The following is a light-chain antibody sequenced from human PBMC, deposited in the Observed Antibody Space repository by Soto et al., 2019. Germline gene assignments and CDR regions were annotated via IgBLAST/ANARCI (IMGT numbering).Light chain of an antibody. CDR3: LSYTSANTRV. J-gene: IGLJ3*02. V-gene: IGLV2-14*01. CDR1: SSDVGGYNY. CDR2: EVN. Sequence: QSVLTQPASVSGSPGQSITISCIGTSSDVGGYNYVSWYQQHPGKAPKLMIYEVNNRPSGVSNRFSGSKSGNTASLTISGLQPEDEADYYCLSYTSANTRVFGGGTKLTVL.